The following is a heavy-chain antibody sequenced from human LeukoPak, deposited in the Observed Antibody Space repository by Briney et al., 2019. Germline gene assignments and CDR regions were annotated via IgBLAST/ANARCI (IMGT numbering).Heavy chain of an antibody. D-gene: IGHD2-8*01. CDR2: IYYSGST. CDR3: ARQTGQGYAALQNWFDP. Sequence: SETLSLTCTVSGGSISSSSYYWGWIRQPPGKGLEWIGSIYYSGSTYYNPSLKSRVTISVDTSKNQFSLKLSSVTAADTAVYYCARQTGQGYAALQNWFDPWGQGTLVTVSS. V-gene: IGHV4-39*01. J-gene: IGHJ5*02. CDR1: GGSISSSSYY.